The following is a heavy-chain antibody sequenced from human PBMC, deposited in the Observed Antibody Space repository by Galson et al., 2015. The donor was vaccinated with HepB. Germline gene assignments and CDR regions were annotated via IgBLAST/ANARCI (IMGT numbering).Heavy chain of an antibody. V-gene: IGHV1-18*01. J-gene: IGHJ1*01. CDR2: ISAYNGNT. Sequence: SVKVSCKASGYTFTSYGISWVRQAPGQGLEWMGWISAYNGNTNYAQKLQGRITMTTDTSTSTAYMELRSLRSDDTAVYYCARDLRILVPYYYDSSGYYEPEYFQHWGQGTLVTVSS. CDR3: ARDLRILVPYYYDSSGYYEPEYFQH. D-gene: IGHD3-22*01. CDR1: GYTFTSYG.